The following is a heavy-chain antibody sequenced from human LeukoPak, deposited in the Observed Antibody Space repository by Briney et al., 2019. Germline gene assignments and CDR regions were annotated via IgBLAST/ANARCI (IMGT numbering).Heavy chain of an antibody. CDR1: GFTFSSYG. D-gene: IGHD2-15*01. Sequence: GGSLRLSCAASGFTFSSYGMHWVRQAPGKGLEWVAVIWYDGSNKYYADSVKGRFTISRDNSKNTLYLQMNSLRAEDTAVYYCARDAPPTPTGALGDWGQGTLVTVSS. CDR3: ARDAPPTPTGALGD. V-gene: IGHV3-33*01. CDR2: IWYDGSNK. J-gene: IGHJ4*02.